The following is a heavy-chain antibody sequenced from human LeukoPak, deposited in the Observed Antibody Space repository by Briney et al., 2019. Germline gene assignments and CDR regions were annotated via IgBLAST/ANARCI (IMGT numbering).Heavy chain of an antibody. CDR3: ARVGSGYAFDY. V-gene: IGHV4-30-2*01. CDR1: GGSISSGGYS. Sequence: PSQTLSLTCAVSGGSISSGGYSWGWIRQPPGKGLEWIGYIYHSGSTYYNPSLKSRVTISVDRSKNQFSLKLSSVTAADTAVYYCARVGSGYAFDYWGQGTLVTVSS. CDR2: IYHSGST. J-gene: IGHJ4*02. D-gene: IGHD5-12*01.